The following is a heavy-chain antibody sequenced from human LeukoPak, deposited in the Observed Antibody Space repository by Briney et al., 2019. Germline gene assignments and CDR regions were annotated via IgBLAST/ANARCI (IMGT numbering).Heavy chain of an antibody. CDR3: TTGRVSNDAFDV. J-gene: IGHJ3*01. CDR1: GFNFGDAW. V-gene: IGHV3-15*01. D-gene: IGHD6-13*01. CDR2: ITSKKDGETA. Sequence: GGSLRLSCAASGFNFGDAWMSWVRQAPGKGLEAVGRITSKKDGETADYAAPVKGRFIVSRDDSKSTLYLQMNSLKTEDTAVYYCTTGRVSNDAFDVWGQGTTVTVSS.